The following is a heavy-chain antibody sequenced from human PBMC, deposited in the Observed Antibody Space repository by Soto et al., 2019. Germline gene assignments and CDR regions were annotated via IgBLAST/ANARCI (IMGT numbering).Heavy chain of an antibody. J-gene: IGHJ4*02. CDR3: ARGRGYGYGVDY. CDR2: RYYSGTA. V-gene: IGHV4-30-4*01. CDR1: GASITTGDHF. D-gene: IGHD5-12*01. Sequence: PSETLSLTCTVSGASITTGDHFWSWMRQPPGKALESIGYRYYSGTAYYSPSLKSRISISVDSSMNQFSLHLSSVTTADTAVYYCARGRGYGYGVDYWGQGTLVTVS.